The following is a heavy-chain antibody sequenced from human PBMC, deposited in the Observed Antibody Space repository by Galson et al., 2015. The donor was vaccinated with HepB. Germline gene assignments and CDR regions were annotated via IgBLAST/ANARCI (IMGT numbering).Heavy chain of an antibody. V-gene: IGHV3-21*01. J-gene: IGHJ4*02. CDR2: ISSSSRYI. CDR3: ARAIRQLGEEDY. D-gene: IGHD6-6*01. CDR1: GFSFSSYS. Sequence: SLRLSCAASGFSFSSYSMNWVRQAPGKGLEWVSSISSSSRYIYYADSVKGRFTIPRDNAKNSLYLQMNSLRVEDTAVYYCARAIRQLGEEDYWGQGTLVTVSS.